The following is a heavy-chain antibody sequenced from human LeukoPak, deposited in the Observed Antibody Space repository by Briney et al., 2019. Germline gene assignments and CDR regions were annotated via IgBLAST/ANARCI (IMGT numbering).Heavy chain of an antibody. CDR2: IYHSGST. Sequence: SETLSLTCTVSGGPISSSNWWSWVRQPPRKGLEWIGEIYHSGSTNYNPSLKSRVTISVDKSKNQFSLKLNSVTAADTAVYYCARVLGSCSGGSCYYTTPYYYYGMDVWGQGTTVTVSS. CDR3: ARVLGSCSGGSCYYTTPYYYYGMDV. CDR1: GGPISSSNW. D-gene: IGHD2-15*01. V-gene: IGHV4-4*02. J-gene: IGHJ6*02.